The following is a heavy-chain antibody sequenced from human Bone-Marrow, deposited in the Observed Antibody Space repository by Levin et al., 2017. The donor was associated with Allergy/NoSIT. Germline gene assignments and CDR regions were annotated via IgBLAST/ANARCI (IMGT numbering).Heavy chain of an antibody. J-gene: IGHJ4*02. V-gene: IGHV3-33*01. CDR1: GFSFSDYG. Sequence: GESLKISCAASGFSFSDYGMHWVRQAPGKGLEWVAVIWYDGSNKYYTDSVKGRFTISRDNSKNILYLQMNSLRVEDTAVYYCASSLIDWLLSGPLDSWGQGALVTVSS. CDR2: IWYDGSNK. D-gene: IGHD3-9*01. CDR3: ASSLIDWLLSGPLDS.